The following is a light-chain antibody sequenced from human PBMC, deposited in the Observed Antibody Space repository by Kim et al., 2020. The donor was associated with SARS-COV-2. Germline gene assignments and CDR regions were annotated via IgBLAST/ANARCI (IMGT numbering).Light chain of an antibody. CDR2: GAS. CDR1: QSISTY. J-gene: IGKJ2*01. V-gene: IGKV1-39*01. Sequence: DIQMTQSPSSLSASVGDRVTITCRASQSISTYLNWYQQKPGKAPKLLIYGASHLPSGVPSRFSGSGSGTDFTLAISTLQPEDFGTYYCPQGYSPFGQGTKLAI. CDR3: PQGYSP.